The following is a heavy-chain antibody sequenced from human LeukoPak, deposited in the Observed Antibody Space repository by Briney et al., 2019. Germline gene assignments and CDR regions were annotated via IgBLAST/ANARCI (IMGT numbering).Heavy chain of an antibody. CDR3: ARETYYYDSSGYYHDRSFDY. V-gene: IGHV4-31*03. D-gene: IGHD3-22*01. CDR1: GGSISSGGYY. J-gene: IGHJ4*02. Sequence: SETLSLTCTVSGGSISSGGYYRSWIRQHPGKGLEWIGYIYYSGSTYYNPSLKSRVTISVDTSKNQFSLKLSSVTAADTAVYYCARETYYYDSSGYYHDRSFDYWGQGTLVTVSS. CDR2: IYYSGST.